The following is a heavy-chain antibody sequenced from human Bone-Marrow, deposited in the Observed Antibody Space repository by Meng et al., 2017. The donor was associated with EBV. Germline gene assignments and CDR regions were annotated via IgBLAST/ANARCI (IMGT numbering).Heavy chain of an antibody. CDR2: VHYTGST. CDR1: GDSISSFYY. Sequence: LRLRGSGPGQVKPSETLPPTCTVSGDSISSFYYWGWIRQPPGRGLEWIGSVHYTGSTYYSPSLKSRVTVSVDTSKNQFSLRLTSVTAADTAVYYCARPFPSWQSPRLDPFGAWGQGTLVTVSS. D-gene: IGHD6-19*01. J-gene: IGHJ5*02. CDR3: ARPFPSWQSPRLDPFGA. V-gene: IGHV4-39*01.